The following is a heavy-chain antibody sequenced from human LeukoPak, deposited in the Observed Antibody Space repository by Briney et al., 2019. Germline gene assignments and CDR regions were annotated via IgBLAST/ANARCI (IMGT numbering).Heavy chain of an antibody. CDR3: ARDDRGGAGYHIDY. CDR2: ISGRGASK. V-gene: IGHV3-23*01. CDR1: GLTFNNYA. J-gene: IGHJ4*02. Sequence: SGGSLRLSCAVSGLTFNNYAMSWVRQAPGKGLEWVSGISGRGASKYYADSVKGRFTISRDNAKNTLYLQMNSLRAEDTALYYCARDDRGGAGYHIDYWGQGTLVTVSS. D-gene: IGHD3-9*01.